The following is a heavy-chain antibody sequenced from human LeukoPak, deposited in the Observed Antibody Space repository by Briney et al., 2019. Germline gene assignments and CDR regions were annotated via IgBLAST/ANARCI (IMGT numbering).Heavy chain of an antibody. D-gene: IGHD2-2*03. V-gene: IGHV4-59*01. Sequence: SETLSLTCSVSGDPIKNYHWIWIPQSPGKGLEWVGYIYYSGSTYYNPSLKSRVTMSVDTSKNQFSLKLNSVTAADTAVYYCARAGYCSSTSCQWVPLVWGQGTTVTVSS. CDR1: GDPIKNYH. J-gene: IGHJ6*02. CDR3: ARAGYCSSTSCQWVPLV. CDR2: IYYSGST.